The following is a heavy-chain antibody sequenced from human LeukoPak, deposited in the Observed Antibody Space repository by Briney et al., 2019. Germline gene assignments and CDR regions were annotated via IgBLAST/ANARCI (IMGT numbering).Heavy chain of an antibody. D-gene: IGHD3-16*01. Sequence: SETLSLTCTVSGGSISSYYWSWIRQPPGKGLEWIGYIYYSGSTNYNPSLKSRVTLSVDTSKNQFSLKLSSVTAADTAVYYCAREYNGGAPNWFDPWGQGTLVTVSS. J-gene: IGHJ5*02. CDR2: IYYSGST. CDR3: AREYNGGAPNWFDP. CDR1: GGSISSYY. V-gene: IGHV4-59*01.